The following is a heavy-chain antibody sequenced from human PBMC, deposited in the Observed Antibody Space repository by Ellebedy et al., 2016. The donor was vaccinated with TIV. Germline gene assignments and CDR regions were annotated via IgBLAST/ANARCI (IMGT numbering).Heavy chain of an antibody. CDR3: AKGRGGGSDSSAPRYYFDY. CDR2: VSPTGTRT. CDR1: GFTFSPYA. J-gene: IGHJ4*02. D-gene: IGHD3-22*01. Sequence: PGGSLRLSCAASGFTFSPYAMAWVRQAPGKGLEWVSTVSPTGTRTYYADSVEGRFIISRDNSKKTLYLQMNSLRAEDTAVYYCAKGRGGGSDSSAPRYYFDYWGLGTLVTVSS. V-gene: IGHV3-23*01.